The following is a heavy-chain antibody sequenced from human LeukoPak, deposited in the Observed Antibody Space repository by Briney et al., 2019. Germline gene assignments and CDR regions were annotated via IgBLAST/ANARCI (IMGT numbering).Heavy chain of an antibody. CDR3: ARDSQLLWFGKSSPPHWFDP. D-gene: IGHD3-10*01. CDR1: GYTFTTYG. Sequence: EASVKVSCKASGYTFTTYGISWVRQAPGQGLEWMGWISTYNGNTNYAQKLQGRVTMTTDTSTSTAYMELRSLSSDDTAVYYCARDSQLLWFGKSSPPHWFDPWGQGTLVTVSS. J-gene: IGHJ5*02. CDR2: ISTYNGNT. V-gene: IGHV1-18*01.